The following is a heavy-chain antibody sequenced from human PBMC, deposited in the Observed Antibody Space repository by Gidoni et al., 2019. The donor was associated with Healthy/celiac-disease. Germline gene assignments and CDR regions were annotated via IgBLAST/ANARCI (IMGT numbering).Heavy chain of an antibody. CDR2: ISYDGSNK. J-gene: IGHJ6*02. D-gene: IGHD6-19*01. Sequence: QVQLVESGGGVVQPGRSLRLSCAASGFPFSSYAMHWVRQAPGKGLEWVAVISYDGSNKYYADYVKGRFTISRDNSKNTLYLQMNSLRAEDTAVYYCASLNKGGSGWWEVYYYGMDVWGQGTTVTVSS. V-gene: IGHV3-30-3*01. CDR1: GFPFSSYA. CDR3: ASLNKGGSGWWEVYYYGMDV.